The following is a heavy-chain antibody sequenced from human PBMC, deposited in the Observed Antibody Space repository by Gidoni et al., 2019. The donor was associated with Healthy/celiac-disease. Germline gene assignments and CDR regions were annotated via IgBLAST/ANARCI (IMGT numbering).Heavy chain of an antibody. CDR2: INHSGST. D-gene: IGHD7-27*01. J-gene: IGHJ4*02. CDR1: GGSFSGYY. CDR3: ARHTLTGTFDY. V-gene: IGHV4-34*01. Sequence: QVQLQQWGAGLLKPSETRSLTGAVYGGSFSGYYWSWIRQPPGKGLEWIGEINHSGSTNYNPSLKSRVTISVDTSTHQFSLKLSSVTAADPAVYYCARHTLTGTFDYWGQGTLVTVSS.